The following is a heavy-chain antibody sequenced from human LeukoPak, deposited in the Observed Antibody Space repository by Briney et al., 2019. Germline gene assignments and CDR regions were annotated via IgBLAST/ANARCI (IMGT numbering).Heavy chain of an antibody. Sequence: ASVKVSCKASGSTFTGYYMHLVRQAPGQGLEWMGWINPYSGGTNYEQKYQGRVNMTRDTSISTAYMELSRLRSDDTAVYYCAMYCGGDCYSGGYYYYYGMDVWGQGTTVTVSS. V-gene: IGHV1-2*02. J-gene: IGHJ6*02. CDR1: GSTFTGYY. CDR2: INPYSGGT. CDR3: AMYCGGDCYSGGYYYYYGMDV. D-gene: IGHD2-21*02.